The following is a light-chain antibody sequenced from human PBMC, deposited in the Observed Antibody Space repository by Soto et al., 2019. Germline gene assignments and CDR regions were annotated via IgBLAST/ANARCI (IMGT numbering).Light chain of an antibody. Sequence: IQLTQSPSSLSASVGDRVTITCRASQGIDSYLAWYQQRPGKVPQLLIYETSILQSGVSSRFSGSGSGTDFTFTISSLQPEDIATYYCQQYDNLPLTFGGGTKVDIK. CDR2: ETS. J-gene: IGKJ4*01. V-gene: IGKV1-33*01. CDR3: QQYDNLPLT. CDR1: QGIDSY.